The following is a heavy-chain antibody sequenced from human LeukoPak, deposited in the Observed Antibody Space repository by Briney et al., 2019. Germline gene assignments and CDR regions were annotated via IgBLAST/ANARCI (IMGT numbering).Heavy chain of an antibody. CDR1: GSTINSAY. CDR2: IYSGGTT. J-gene: IGHJ4*02. D-gene: IGHD3-22*01. CDR3: AMEDSSGYYSLNY. V-gene: IGHV3-53*01. Sequence: GGSLRLSCLASGSTINSAYMSWVRQAPGKGLEWVSIIYSGGTTYYADSVKGRFTISRDNSKNTLYLQMNSLRAEDTAVYYCAMEDSSGYYSLNYWGQGTLVTVSS.